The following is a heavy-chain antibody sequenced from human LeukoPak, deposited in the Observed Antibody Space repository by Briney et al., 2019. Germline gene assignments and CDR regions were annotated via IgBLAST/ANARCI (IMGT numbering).Heavy chain of an antibody. D-gene: IGHD6-13*01. CDR1: GYTFTSYD. J-gene: IGHJ4*02. Sequence: GASVKVSCKASGYTFTSYDINWVRQATGQGLEWMGWMNPNSGNTGYAQKFQGRVTMTTDTSTSTAHMELRSLRSDDTAVYYCARDLREQQVVGQEAFDYWGQGTLVTVSS. CDR3: ARDLREQQVVGQEAFDY. V-gene: IGHV1-8*01. CDR2: MNPNSGNT.